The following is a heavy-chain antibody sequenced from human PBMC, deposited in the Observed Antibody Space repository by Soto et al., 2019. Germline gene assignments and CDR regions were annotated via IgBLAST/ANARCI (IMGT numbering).Heavy chain of an antibody. CDR3: ARDLAYTSPAWILRKYNWFDP. CDR1: GYTFTGYY. Sequence: ASVKVSCKASGYTFTGYYLHWVRQAPGQGLEWMGWINPNSGGTNYAQKFQGRVTMTRDTSISTAYMELSSLRSDDTAVYYCARDLAYTSPAWILRKYNWFDPWGQGTLVTVSS. J-gene: IGHJ5*02. D-gene: IGHD2-2*03. CDR2: INPNSGGT. V-gene: IGHV1-2*02.